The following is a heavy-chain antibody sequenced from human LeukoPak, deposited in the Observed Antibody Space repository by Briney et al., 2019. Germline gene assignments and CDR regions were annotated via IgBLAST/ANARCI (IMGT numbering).Heavy chain of an antibody. D-gene: IGHD3-22*01. CDR2: IRYDGSNK. CDR3: AKQVNDYYYYMDV. Sequence: GGSLRLSCAASGFTFSSYGMHWVRQAPGKGLEWVAFIRYDGSNKYYADSVKGRFTISRDNSKNTLYLQMNSLRAEDTAVYYCAKQVNDYYYYMDVWGKGTTVTVSS. J-gene: IGHJ6*03. V-gene: IGHV3-30*02. CDR1: GFTFSSYG.